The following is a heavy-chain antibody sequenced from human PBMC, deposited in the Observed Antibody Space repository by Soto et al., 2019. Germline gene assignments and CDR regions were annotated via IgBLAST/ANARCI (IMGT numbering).Heavy chain of an antibody. J-gene: IGHJ5*02. CDR3: AKGSSESSASVDR. Sequence: EVQLLESGGGLVQPGGSLRLACAVSGVSFNSYAMVWVRQAPGKGLEWVAVISASGGSSYFAGSVKGRITMSRDNSKDVLALEMINLRAEDAATYFCAKGSSESSASVDRWGQGTLVLVSS. CDR1: GVSFNSYA. D-gene: IGHD1-26*01. V-gene: IGHV3-23*01. CDR2: ISASGGSS.